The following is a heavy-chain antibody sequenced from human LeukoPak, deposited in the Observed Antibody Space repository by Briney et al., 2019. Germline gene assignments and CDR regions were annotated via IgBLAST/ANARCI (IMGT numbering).Heavy chain of an antibody. D-gene: IGHD3-10*02. CDR2: IRGGGGHT. V-gene: IGHV3-23*01. Sequence: GGSLRLSCAASAFTFNNYAMNWVRQAPGKGLEWLSYIRGGGGHTRYSDSVKGRFTISRDNSKNMLYLQMNSLRAEDTAIYYCATCSASYYNDAFDIWGRGTMVSVSS. CDR3: ATCSASYYNDAFDI. J-gene: IGHJ3*02. CDR1: AFTFNNYA.